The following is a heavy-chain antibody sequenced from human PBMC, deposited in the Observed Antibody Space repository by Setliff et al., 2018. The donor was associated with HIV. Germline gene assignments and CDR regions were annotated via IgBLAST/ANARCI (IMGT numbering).Heavy chain of an antibody. CDR1: GYTFINYD. CDR3: ARRVQGSNWYSQYYYYYIDV. Sequence: ASVKVSCKASGYTFINYDINWVRQATGQGLEWMGWMNTDGGNTGCTQKFQGRATKTRNTSIRTASMELSSLRSADTAVYYCARRVQGSNWYSQYYYYYIDVWGKGTTVTVSS. D-gene: IGHD6-13*01. J-gene: IGHJ6*03. CDR2: MNTDGGNT. V-gene: IGHV1-8*02.